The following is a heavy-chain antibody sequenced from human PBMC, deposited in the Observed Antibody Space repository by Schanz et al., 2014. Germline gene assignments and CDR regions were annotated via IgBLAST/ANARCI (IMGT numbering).Heavy chain of an antibody. V-gene: IGHV3-21*02. Sequence: EVKLLESGGTLVQPGGSLRLSCAASGFTFSSYAMSWVRQAPGKGLEWVSSISSRSSHIYYADSVKGRFTVSRDNAKNSVYLQMNGLRVEDTAVYYCAKYRGYYRVSGSYRELEYWGQGTLVTVSS. D-gene: IGHD3-10*01. CDR3: AKYRGYYRVSGSYRELEY. CDR1: GFTFSSYA. J-gene: IGHJ4*02. CDR2: ISSRSSHI.